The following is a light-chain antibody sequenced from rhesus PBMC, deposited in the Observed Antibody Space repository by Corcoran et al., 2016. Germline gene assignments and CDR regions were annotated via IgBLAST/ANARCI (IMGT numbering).Light chain of an antibody. CDR3: QHYYSPPLT. Sequence: DIQMTQSPSSLSASVGDRVTITCRASQGITNDLAWYQQKPGETPNLLIYEASRLQSGITSRFSGSGSGTDFTLPLSSLQSDDFAIYFCQHYYSPPLTFGGGTKVEIK. J-gene: IGKJ4*01. CDR1: QGITND. V-gene: IGKV1-25*01. CDR2: EAS.